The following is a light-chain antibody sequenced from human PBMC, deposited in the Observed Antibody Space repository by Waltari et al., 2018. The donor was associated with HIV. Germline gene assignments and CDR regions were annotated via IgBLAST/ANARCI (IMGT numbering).Light chain of an antibody. V-gene: IGLV3-21*03. CDR3: QVWHAKSDHWV. CDR1: NLDNKG. CDR2: DDS. J-gene: IGLJ3*02. Sequence: YVLTQPPSVSVAPGKTARITCGGNNLDNKGVHWYQQVPGQAPRLVMYDDSDRPSGVPAGFSGSNAGNTATLTISRVEVGDEADYYCQVWHAKSDHWVFGGGTRLAVL.